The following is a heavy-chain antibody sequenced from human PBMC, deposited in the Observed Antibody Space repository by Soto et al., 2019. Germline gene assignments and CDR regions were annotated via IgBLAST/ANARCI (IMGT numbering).Heavy chain of an antibody. CDR1: GYTFTGYY. CDR3: ARGTWQGRFDP. CDR2: INPNGGDT. V-gene: IGHV1-2*04. Sequence: QVQLVQSGAEVKKPGASVKVSCKASGYTFTGYYIHWVRQAPGQGLEWMVWINPNGGDTNYSQKFQDCVTMTRDTSISKAYMELSRMKSDDTAVYYCARGTWQGRFDPWAREPWSPSPQ. J-gene: IGHJ5*02.